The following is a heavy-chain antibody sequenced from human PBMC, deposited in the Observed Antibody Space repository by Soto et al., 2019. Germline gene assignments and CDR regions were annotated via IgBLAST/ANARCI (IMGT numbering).Heavy chain of an antibody. Sequence: ASVKVSCEASGYTFTSSGISWVRQSPGQGLERMGWISAYNGNTNYAQTLPGRVTMTTATSTSTAYMQLRSLRSDGTAVHYCALVRTAACLDYWGQGTLVTVSS. D-gene: IGHD6-6*01. CDR3: ALVRTAACLDY. CDR1: GYTFTSSG. J-gene: IGHJ4*02. CDR2: ISAYNGNT. V-gene: IGHV1-18*01.